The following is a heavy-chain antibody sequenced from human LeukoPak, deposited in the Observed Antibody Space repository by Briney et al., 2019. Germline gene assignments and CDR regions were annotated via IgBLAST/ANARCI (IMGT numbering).Heavy chain of an antibody. V-gene: IGHV3-74*01. D-gene: IGHD1-26*01. CDR3: AKYSGSYYYPPNWDS. CDR1: GFTFSSYW. Sequence: GGSLRLSCAVSGFTFSSYWMHWVRQAPGKGLVWVSHIKTDGSTTAYADSVKGRFTLSRDYPKNTLYLQMNSLRAEDTAVYFCAKYSGSYYYPPNWDSWGQGTLVTVSS. CDR2: IKTDGSTT. J-gene: IGHJ4*02.